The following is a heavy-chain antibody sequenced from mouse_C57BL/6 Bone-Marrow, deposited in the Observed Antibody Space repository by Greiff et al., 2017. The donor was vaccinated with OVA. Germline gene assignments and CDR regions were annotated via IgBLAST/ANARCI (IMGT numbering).Heavy chain of an antibody. CDR1: GFTFNTYA. J-gene: IGHJ4*01. D-gene: IGHD3-2*02. CDR3: VRADSSGHYYYAMDY. CDR2: IRSKSSNYAT. Sequence: EVQLVESGGGLVQPKGSLKLSCAASGFTFNTYAMHWVRQAPGKGLEWVARIRSKSSNYATYYADSVKDRFTISRDDSQSMLYLQMNNLKTEDTAMYYCVRADSSGHYYYAMDYWGQGTSVTVSS. V-gene: IGHV10-3*01.